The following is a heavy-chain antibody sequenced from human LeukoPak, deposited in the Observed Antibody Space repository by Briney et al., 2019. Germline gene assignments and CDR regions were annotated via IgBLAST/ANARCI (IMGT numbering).Heavy chain of an antibody. V-gene: IGHV4-34*01. Sequence: PSETLSLTCAVYGGSFSGYYWSWIRQPPGKGLEWIGEINHSGSTNYNPSLESRVTISVDTSKNQFYLKLSSVTAADTAVYYCARTSAYYYDSSGYYWGYYFDYWGQGTLVTVSS. CDR2: INHSGST. CDR1: GGSFSGYY. J-gene: IGHJ4*02. D-gene: IGHD3-22*01. CDR3: ARTSAYYYDSSGYYWGYYFDY.